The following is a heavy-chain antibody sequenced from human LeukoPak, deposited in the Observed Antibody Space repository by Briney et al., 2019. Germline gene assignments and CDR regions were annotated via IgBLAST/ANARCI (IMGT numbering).Heavy chain of an antibody. CDR1: GYTFTNYY. D-gene: IGHD6-6*01. J-gene: IGHJ4*02. CDR2: INPSGGST. Sequence: ASVKVSCKASGYTFTNYYIHWVRQAPGQGLECMGIINPSGGSTSYAQKFQGRVTMTTDTSTSTAYMELRSLRSDDTAVYYCAREEGSSSPPDYWGQGTLVTVSS. CDR3: AREEGSSSPPDY. V-gene: IGHV1-46*01.